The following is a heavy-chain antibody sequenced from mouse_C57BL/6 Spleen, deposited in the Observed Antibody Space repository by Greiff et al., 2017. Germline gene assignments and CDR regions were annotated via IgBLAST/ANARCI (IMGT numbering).Heavy chain of an antibody. V-gene: IGHV1-63*01. CDR1: GYTFTNYW. D-gene: IGHD1-1*01. J-gene: IGHJ2*01. Sequence: QVKLKQSGAELVRPGTSVKMSCKASGYTFTNYWIGWAKQRPGHGLEWIGDIYPGGGYTNYNEKFKGKATLTADKSSSTAYMQFSSLTSEDSAIYYCARGTSATVVGGFDYWGQGTTLTVSS. CDR2: IYPGGGYT. CDR3: ARGTSATVVGGFDY.